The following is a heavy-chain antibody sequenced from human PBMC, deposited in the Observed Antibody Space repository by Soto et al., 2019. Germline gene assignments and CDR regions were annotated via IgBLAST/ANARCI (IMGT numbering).Heavy chain of an antibody. CDR1: GFTVSSNY. D-gene: IGHD3-22*01. V-gene: IGHV3-53*01. CDR2: IYSGGST. Sequence: PTGSMRLYCTASGFTVSSNYMSWVRQDQGKGLEWVSVIYSGGSTYYADSVKGRFTISRDNSKNTLYLQMNSLRAEDTAVYYCARASDSSGYLGPDAFDIWGQGTMVTVAS. CDR3: ARASDSSGYLGPDAFDI. J-gene: IGHJ3*02.